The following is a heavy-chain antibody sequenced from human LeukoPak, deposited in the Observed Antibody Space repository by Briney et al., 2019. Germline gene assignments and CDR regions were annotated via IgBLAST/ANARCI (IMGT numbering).Heavy chain of an antibody. CDR2: INHSGIT. CDR3: ARYGGEGRYFDWLSTGSDH. CDR1: DGSLSGSY. Sequence: SETLSLTCAVYDGSLSGSYWIWIRQPPGKGLEWIGEINHSGITNYNPSLRSRVTISVDTSKDQFSLKLSSVTAADTAVYYCARYGGEGRYFDWLSTGSDHWGQGSLVTVSS. J-gene: IGHJ4*02. V-gene: IGHV4-34*01. D-gene: IGHD3-9*01.